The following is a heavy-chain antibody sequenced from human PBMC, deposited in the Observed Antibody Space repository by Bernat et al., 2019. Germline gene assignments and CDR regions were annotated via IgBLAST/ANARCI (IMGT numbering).Heavy chain of an antibody. CDR3: ARDSLESIEPTGGEIWD. V-gene: IGHV3-30-3*01. J-gene: IGHJ4*02. CDR2: VSYDGINR. D-gene: IGHD2-8*02. Sequence: QVQLVESGGGMVQPGRSLRLSCAASGFIFSNYLMHWVRQAPRQGLDWVAVVSYDGINRYYAEYVKGRFTVSRDNSKNTLYLQMNSLRPEETAVYYCARDSLESIEPTGGEIWDWGQGTLVTVSS. CDR1: GFIFSNYL.